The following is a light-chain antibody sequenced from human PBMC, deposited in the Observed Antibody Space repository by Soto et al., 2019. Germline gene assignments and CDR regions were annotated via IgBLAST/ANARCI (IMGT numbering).Light chain of an antibody. V-gene: IGLV1-51*01. CDR1: SSNIGGNS. Sequence: QPPSVSAAPGQKVTISCSGSSSNIGGNSVSWYQQLPGTAPKLLIYDDDKRPSGIPDRFSGSKSGTSATLGITGFQTGDEADYYCGSWDSSLSAYVFATGTKVTVL. J-gene: IGLJ1*01. CDR3: GSWDSSLSAYV. CDR2: DDD.